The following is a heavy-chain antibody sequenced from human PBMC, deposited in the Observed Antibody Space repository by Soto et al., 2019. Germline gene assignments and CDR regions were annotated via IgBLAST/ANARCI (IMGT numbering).Heavy chain of an antibody. J-gene: IGHJ4*02. V-gene: IGHV4-30-4*01. D-gene: IGHD3-16*01. CDR1: GGSTSSDNY. CDR3: AREGGESSDGLYYFDS. CDR2: IYYSVNT. Sequence: PSETLSLTCTVSGGSTSSDNYWSWIRQPPGQGLEWIGHIYYSVNTDYNPSLKSRLAISIDTSKNQFSLKLSSVTAADTAVYFCAREGGESSDGLYYFDSWGQGSLVTVSS.